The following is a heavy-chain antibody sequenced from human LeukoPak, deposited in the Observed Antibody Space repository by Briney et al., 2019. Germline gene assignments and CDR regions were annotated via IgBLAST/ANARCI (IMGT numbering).Heavy chain of an antibody. J-gene: IGHJ4*02. CDR3: ARRYFYDSGGYYYYFDY. CDR2: IHYSGST. Sequence: SETLSLTCTVSGGSISNYYWSWIRQPPGKGLEWMGYIHYSGSTNYNPSLKSRVTISVDTSKNQFSLKLSSVTAADTAVYYCARRYFYDSGGYYYYFDYWGQGTLVTVSS. D-gene: IGHD3-22*01. CDR1: GGSISNYY. V-gene: IGHV4-59*08.